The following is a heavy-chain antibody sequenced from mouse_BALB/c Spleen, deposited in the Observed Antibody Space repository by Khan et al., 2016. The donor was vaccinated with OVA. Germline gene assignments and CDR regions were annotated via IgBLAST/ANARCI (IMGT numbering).Heavy chain of an antibody. CDR3: AGGYWYFDV. V-gene: IGHV9-1*02. Sequence: QIQLVQSGPEPKKPGETVKISCKASGYTFTNHGMNWVKQAPGKGLKWMGWINTYTGEPTYADDFKGRFAFSLETSASTAYLQINNLKNEDMATYCCAGGYWYFDVWGAGTTVTVSS. J-gene: IGHJ1*01. CDR2: INTYTGEP. CDR1: GYTFTNHG.